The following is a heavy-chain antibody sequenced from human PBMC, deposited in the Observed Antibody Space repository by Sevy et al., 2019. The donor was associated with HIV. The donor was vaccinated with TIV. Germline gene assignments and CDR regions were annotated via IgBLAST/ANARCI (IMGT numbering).Heavy chain of an antibody. D-gene: IGHD3-22*01. Sequence: GGSLRLSCAASGFTFSSYAMHWVRQAPGKGLEWVAVISYDGSNKYYADSVKGRFTISRDNSKNTLYLQMNSLRAEDTAVYYCARVITMIVVAPLRGDDAFGIWGQGTMVTVSS. J-gene: IGHJ3*02. CDR1: GFTFSSYA. V-gene: IGHV3-30-3*01. CDR2: ISYDGSNK. CDR3: ARVITMIVVAPLRGDDAFGI.